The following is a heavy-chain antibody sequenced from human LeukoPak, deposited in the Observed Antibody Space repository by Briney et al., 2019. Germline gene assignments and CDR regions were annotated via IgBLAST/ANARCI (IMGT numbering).Heavy chain of an antibody. J-gene: IGHJ3*02. V-gene: IGHV3-48*04. CDR2: ISSSSSTI. CDR3: ARDYPDAFDI. CDR1: GFTFSSYS. Sequence: GGSLRLSCAASGFTFSSYSMNWVRQAPGKGLEWVSYISSSSSTIYYADSVKGRFTISRDNAKNSLYLQMNSLRAEDTAVYYCARDYPDAFDIWGQGTTVTVSS.